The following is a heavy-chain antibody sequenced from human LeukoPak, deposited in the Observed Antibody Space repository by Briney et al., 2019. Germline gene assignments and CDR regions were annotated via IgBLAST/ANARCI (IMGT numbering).Heavy chain of an antibody. CDR2: INAGNGNT. J-gene: IGHJ5*02. V-gene: IGHV1-3*01. D-gene: IGHD4-17*01. CDR3: AGDLLSPISTVTREGRFDP. CDR1: GYTFTSYA. Sequence: GASVKVSCKASGYTFTSYAMHWVRQAPGQRLEWMGWINAGNGNTKYSQKFQGRVTITRDTSASTAYMELSSLRSEDTAVYYCAGDLLSPISTVTREGRFDPWGQGTLVTVSS.